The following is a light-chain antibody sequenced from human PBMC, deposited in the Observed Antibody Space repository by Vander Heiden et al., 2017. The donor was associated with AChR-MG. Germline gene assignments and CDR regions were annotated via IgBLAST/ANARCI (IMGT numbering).Light chain of an antibody. CDR2: QDS. V-gene: IGLV3-1*01. CDR1: KLGDKY. J-gene: IGLJ2*01. CDR3: QAWDSSTYLV. Sequence: YELTPPPSVSVSPGQTASITCSGDKLGDKYACWYQQKPGQSPGLVIYQDSKRPSGIPERFSGSNSGNTATLTISGTQAMDEADYYCQAWDSSTYLVFGGGTKLTVL.